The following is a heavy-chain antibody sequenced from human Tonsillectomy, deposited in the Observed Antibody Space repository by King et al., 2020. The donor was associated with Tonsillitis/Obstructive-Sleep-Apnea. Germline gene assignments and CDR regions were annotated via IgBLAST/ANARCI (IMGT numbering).Heavy chain of an antibody. V-gene: IGHV1-46*01. J-gene: IGHJ4*02. CDR3: ARDGSVATRPLDY. CDR2: INPSGGST. D-gene: IGHD6-6*01. CDR1: GYTFTSYY. Sequence: QLVQSGAEVKKPGASVKVSCKASGYTFTSYYIHLVRQAPGQGLEWMGIINPSGGSTSYAQKFQGRVTMTRDTSTSTVYMELSSLRSEETAVYYCARDGSVATRPLDYWGQGTLVTVSS.